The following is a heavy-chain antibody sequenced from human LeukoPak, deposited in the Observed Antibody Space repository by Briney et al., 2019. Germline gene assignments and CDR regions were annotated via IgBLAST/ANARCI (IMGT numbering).Heavy chain of an antibody. D-gene: IGHD6-13*01. J-gene: IGHJ4*02. CDR3: ARRHSSSWSFDY. CDR2: IYPGDSDT. V-gene: IGHV5-51*01. CDR1: GYNFATYW. Sequence: GESLKISCKGSGYNFATYWIAWVRQMPGKGLEWMGIIYPGDSDTTYSPSFQGQVTISADQSIATAYLQWSLRASDTAIYYCARRHSSSWSFDYWGPGTLVTVSS.